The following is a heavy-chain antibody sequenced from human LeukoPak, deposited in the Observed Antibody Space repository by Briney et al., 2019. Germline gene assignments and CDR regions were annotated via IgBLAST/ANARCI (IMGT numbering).Heavy chain of an antibody. Sequence: GGSLRLSCAASGFSFSSYAMHWVRQAPGKGLEWVAVISCDGDSNNKYYADSAKGRFTISRDNSKNTLYLQMNSLRAEDTAVYYCATDVTMVRGVLDYWGRGTLVTVSS. CDR1: GFSFSSYA. CDR3: ATDVTMVRGVLDY. D-gene: IGHD3-10*01. V-gene: IGHV3-30-3*01. J-gene: IGHJ4*02. CDR2: ISCDGDSNNK.